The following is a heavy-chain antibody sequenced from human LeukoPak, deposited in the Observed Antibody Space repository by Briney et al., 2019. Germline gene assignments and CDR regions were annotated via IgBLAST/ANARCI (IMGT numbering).Heavy chain of an antibody. D-gene: IGHD3-9*01. CDR2: IYYSGST. CDR1: GGSISSYY. CDR3: ARLLRYFDWVIDY. Sequence: SETLSLTCTVSGGSISSYYWSWIRQPAGKGLEWIGYIYYSGSTNYNPSLKSRVTISVDTSKNQFSLKLSSVTAADTAVYYCARLLRYFDWVIDYWGQGTLVTVSS. J-gene: IGHJ4*02. V-gene: IGHV4-59*01.